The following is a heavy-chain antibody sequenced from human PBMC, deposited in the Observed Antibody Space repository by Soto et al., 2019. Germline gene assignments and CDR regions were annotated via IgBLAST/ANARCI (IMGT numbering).Heavy chain of an antibody. CDR2: ISYDGSNK. D-gene: IGHD4-17*01. J-gene: IGHJ4*02. CDR3: AKDRRGDSTGAGH. Sequence: QVQLVESGGGVVQPGRSLRLSCAASGFTFSSYGMHWVRQAPGKGLEWVAVISYDGSNKYYADSVKGRFTISRDNSKNTLYLQMNSLRAEDTAVYYCAKDRRGDSTGAGHWGQGTLVTVSS. CDR1: GFTFSSYG. V-gene: IGHV3-30*18.